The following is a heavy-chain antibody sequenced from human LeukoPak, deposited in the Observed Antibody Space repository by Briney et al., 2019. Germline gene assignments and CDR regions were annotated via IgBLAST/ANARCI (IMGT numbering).Heavy chain of an antibody. CDR2: VSYLGDDQ. CDR3: AKDRSSGPHYYYGMDV. J-gene: IGHJ6*02. D-gene: IGHD3-22*01. Sequence: GGSLRLSCAASGFTFSSYGIHWVRQSPGKGLEWVAVVSYLGDDQFYAESVKGRFTISRDNSKKTVFLQMNSLRAEDTAVYYCAKDRSSGPHYYYGMDVWGRGTTVIVSS. CDR1: GFTFSSYG. V-gene: IGHV3-30*18.